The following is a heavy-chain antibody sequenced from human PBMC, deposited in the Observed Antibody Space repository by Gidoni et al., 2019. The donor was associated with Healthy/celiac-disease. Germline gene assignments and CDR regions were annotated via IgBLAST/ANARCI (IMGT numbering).Heavy chain of an antibody. Sequence: QVQLVQSGAEVKKPGSSVKVSCKASGGTFSSYTISWVRQAPGQGLEWMGRIIPILGIANYAQKFQGRVTITADKSTSTAYMELSSLRSEDTAVYYCARETPKYSGYDLNGILDYWGQGTLVTVSS. D-gene: IGHD5-12*01. CDR3: ARETPKYSGYDLNGILDY. V-gene: IGHV1-69*08. CDR1: GGTFSSYT. J-gene: IGHJ4*02. CDR2: IIPILGIA.